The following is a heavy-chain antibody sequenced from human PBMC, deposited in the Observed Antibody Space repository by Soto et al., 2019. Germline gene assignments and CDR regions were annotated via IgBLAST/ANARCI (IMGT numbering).Heavy chain of an antibody. V-gene: IGHV1-2*02. CDR1: GYTFTGYY. CDR3: ARAHSGSYYFVY. D-gene: IGHD1-26*01. CDR2: INPNSGGT. Sequence: ASVKVSCKASGYTFTGYYMHWVRQAPGQGLEWMGWINPNSGGTNYAQKFQGRVTMTRDTSISTAYMELRSLRSDDTAVYYCARAHSGSYYFVYWGQGTLVTVSS. J-gene: IGHJ4*02.